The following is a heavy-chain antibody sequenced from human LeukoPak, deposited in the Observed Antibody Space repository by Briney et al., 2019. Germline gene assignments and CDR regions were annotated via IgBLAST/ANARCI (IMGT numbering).Heavy chain of an antibody. V-gene: IGHV4-34*01. J-gene: IGHJ4*02. CDR3: ARAAMLSFGGPLDY. Sequence: PSETLSLTCAVYGGSFSGYYWSWIRQPPGKGLEWVGEINHSGSTHYNPSLKSRVTMSVDTSKNHFSLNLRSLTAADTAAYYCARAAMLSFGGPLDYWGLGSLVTVS. CDR1: GGSFSGYY. CDR2: INHSGST. D-gene: IGHD3-16*01.